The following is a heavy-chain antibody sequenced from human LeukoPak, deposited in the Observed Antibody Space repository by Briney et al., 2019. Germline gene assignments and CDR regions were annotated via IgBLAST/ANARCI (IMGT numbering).Heavy chain of an antibody. J-gene: IGHJ5*02. CDR1: GYTFNNYY. D-gene: IGHD3-10*01. V-gene: IGHV1-18*04. CDR2: ISAYNGNT. CDR3: ARVEFDYYGSGSSGENWFDP. Sequence: GASVTVSCKASGYTFNNYYMHWVRQAPGQGLEWMGWISAYNGNTNYAQKLQGRVTMTTDTSTSTAYMELRSLRSDDTAVYYCARVEFDYYGSGSSGENWFDPWGQGTLVTVSS.